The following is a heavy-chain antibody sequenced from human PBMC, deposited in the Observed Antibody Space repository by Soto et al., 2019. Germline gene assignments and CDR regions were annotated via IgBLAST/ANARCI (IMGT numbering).Heavy chain of an antibody. CDR3: ASALDYCYVILVAAASLVYAFDS. CDR1: GFTFRSYS. Sequence: EVQLLESGGGLVKPGGSLRLSCAASGFTFRSYSMNWVRQAPGKGLEWVSAISSSSSYIYYADSVKGRFTISRDNAKNSLDLQTNSRRAEDTAVYYCASALDYCYVILVAAASLVYAFDSWCQETMVTVS. V-gene: IGHV3-21*01. CDR2: ISSSSSYI. D-gene: IGHD2-2*01. J-gene: IGHJ3*02.